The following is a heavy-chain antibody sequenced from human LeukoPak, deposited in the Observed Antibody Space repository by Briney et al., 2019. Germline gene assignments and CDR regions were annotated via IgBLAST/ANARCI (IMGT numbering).Heavy chain of an antibody. CDR2: IYHSGST. CDR1: GYSISSGYY. J-gene: IGHJ4*02. Sequence: SETLSLTCVVSGYSISSGYYWGWIRQPPGKGLEWIGSIYHSGSTYYNPSLKSRVTISVDTSKNQFSLKLTSETAADTAVYSCARHLQGGISPWIFGYWGQGTLITVSS. CDR3: ARHLQGGISPWIFGY. D-gene: IGHD1-1*01. V-gene: IGHV4-38-2*01.